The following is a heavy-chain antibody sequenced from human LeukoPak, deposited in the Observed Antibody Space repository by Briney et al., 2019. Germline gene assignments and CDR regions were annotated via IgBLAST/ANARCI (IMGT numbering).Heavy chain of an antibody. CDR3: ARGATYCSSTSCYIWFDP. CDR2: MNPNSGNT. D-gene: IGHD2-2*02. J-gene: IGHJ5*02. V-gene: IGHV1-8*01. Sequence: ASVKLSCKASGYTFTSYDINWVRQATGQGLEWMGWMNPNSGNTGYAQKFQGRVTMTRNTSISTAYMELSSLRSEDTAVYYCARGATYCSSTSCYIWFDPWGQGTLVTVSS. CDR1: GYTFTSYD.